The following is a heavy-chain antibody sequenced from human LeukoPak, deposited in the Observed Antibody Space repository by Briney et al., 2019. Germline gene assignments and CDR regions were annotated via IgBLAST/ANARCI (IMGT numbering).Heavy chain of an antibody. V-gene: IGHV3-43*02. D-gene: IGHD3-22*01. CDR2: ISGDGGST. CDR3: AKDRYYDSRATGPFDY. Sequence: GGSLRLSCAASGFTFDDYAMHWVRQAPGKGLEWVSLISGDGGSTYHADSVKGRFTISRDNSKNSLYLQMNSLRTEDTALYYCAKDRYYDSRATGPFDYWGQGTLVTVSS. J-gene: IGHJ4*02. CDR1: GFTFDDYA.